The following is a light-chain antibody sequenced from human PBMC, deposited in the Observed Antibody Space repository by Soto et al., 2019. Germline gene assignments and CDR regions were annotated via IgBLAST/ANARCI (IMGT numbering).Light chain of an antibody. V-gene: IGLV1-44*01. CDR3: AAWDDSLNGPYV. J-gene: IGLJ1*01. Sequence: QSALTQPASVSGSPGQSITISCTGTSSDVGSYNLVSWYQQHPGTAPKLLIYSNNQRPSGVPDRFSGSKSGTSASLAISGLQSEDEADYYCAAWDDSLNGPYVFGTGTKLTVL. CDR2: SNN. CDR1: SSDVGSYNL.